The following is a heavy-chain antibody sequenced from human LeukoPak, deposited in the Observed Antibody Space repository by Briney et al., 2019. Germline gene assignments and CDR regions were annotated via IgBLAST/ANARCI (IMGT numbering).Heavy chain of an antibody. CDR2: ISAYNGNT. V-gene: IGHV1-18*04. D-gene: IGHD4-11*01. CDR1: GYTFTGYY. Sequence: VASVKVSCKASGYTFTGYYMHWVRQAPGQGLEWMGWISAYNGNTNYAQKLQGRVTMTTDTSTSTAYMELRSLRSDDTAVYYCARDTAVTAFDYWGQGTLVTVSS. J-gene: IGHJ4*02. CDR3: ARDTAVTAFDY.